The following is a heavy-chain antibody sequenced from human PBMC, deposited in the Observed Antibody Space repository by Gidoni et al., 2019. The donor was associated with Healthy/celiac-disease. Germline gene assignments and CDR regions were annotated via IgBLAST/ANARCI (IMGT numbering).Heavy chain of an antibody. CDR2: IKSNTDGGTT. D-gene: IGHD4-17*01. CDR1: GFTFSNAW. CDR3: TYGDYAWY. V-gene: IGHV3-15*01. Sequence: EVQLVESGGGLVKHGGSLRLSCAASGFTFSNAWMSWVRQAPGKGLEWCGRIKSNTDGGTTDYAAPVKGRVTISRDDSKNTLYLQMNSLKTEDTAVYYCTYGDYAWYWGQGPLVTVSS. J-gene: IGHJ4*02.